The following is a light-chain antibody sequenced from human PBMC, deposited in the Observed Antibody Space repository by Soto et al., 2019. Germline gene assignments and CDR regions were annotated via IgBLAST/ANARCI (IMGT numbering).Light chain of an antibody. J-gene: IGKJ5*01. V-gene: IGKV3-15*01. CDR3: QHYNNWST. CDR2: GAS. CDR1: QSVSSS. Sequence: EIVMTQSPATLFVSPGERATLSCRASQSVSSSLAWYQQRPGQAPRLLLYGASTRATDIPVRFSGSGSGTEFTLTITNLQSEDFAIYYCQHYNNWSTFGQGTRLEIK.